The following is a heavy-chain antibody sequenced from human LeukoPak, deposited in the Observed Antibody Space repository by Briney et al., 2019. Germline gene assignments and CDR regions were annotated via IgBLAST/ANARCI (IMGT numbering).Heavy chain of an antibody. CDR2: IWYDGSNK. D-gene: IGHD2-15*01. J-gene: IGHJ4*02. Sequence: GGSLRLSCAASGFTFSSYGIHWVRQAPGKGPEWVAVIWYDGSNKYSADSVKGRFTISRDNSKNTLYLQMNSLRAEDTAVYYCAGDRVGYFDFWGQGTLVTVSS. V-gene: IGHV3-33*01. CDR1: GFTFSSYG. CDR3: AGDRVGYFDF.